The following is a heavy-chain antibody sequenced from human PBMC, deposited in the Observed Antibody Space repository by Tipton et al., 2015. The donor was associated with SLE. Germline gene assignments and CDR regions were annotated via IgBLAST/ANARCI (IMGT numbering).Heavy chain of an antibody. CDR1: GFTFSSYA. Sequence: SLRLSCAASGFTFSSYAMSWVRQAPGKGLEWVSTITASGDPTYYADSVKGRFTISRDNSKNTLYLQMNSLRAEDTAVYYCAKDAGYSSNYYFDYWGQGTLVTVSS. D-gene: IGHD6-13*01. V-gene: IGHV3-23*01. CDR3: AKDAGYSSNYYFDY. J-gene: IGHJ4*02. CDR2: ITASGDPT.